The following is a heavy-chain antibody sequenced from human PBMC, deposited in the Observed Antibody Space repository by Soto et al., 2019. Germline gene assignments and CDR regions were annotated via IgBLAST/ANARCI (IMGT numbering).Heavy chain of an antibody. V-gene: IGHV4-59*01. D-gene: IGHD6-19*01. J-gene: IGHJ3*02. Sequence: SETLSLTCTVSGGSITGYYWSWIRQPPGKGPEWIGNIHYSGSTNYNPSLKSRVTISVDTSKNQFSLKLSSVTAADTAVYYCARQQWLVLNAFDIWGQGTMVTVSS. CDR3: ARQQWLVLNAFDI. CDR2: IHYSGST. CDR1: GGSITGYY.